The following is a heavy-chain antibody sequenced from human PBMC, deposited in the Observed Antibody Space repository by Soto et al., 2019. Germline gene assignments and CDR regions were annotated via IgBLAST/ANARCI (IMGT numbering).Heavy chain of an antibody. CDR3: ARGRIAAAGMTYYFDY. V-gene: IGHV3-66*01. D-gene: IGHD6-13*01. J-gene: IGHJ4*02. CDR1: GFTVSSNY. Sequence: PGGSLRLSCAASGFTVSSNYMSWVRQAPGKGLEWVSVIYSGGSTYYADSVKGRFTISRDNSKNTLYLQMNSLRAEDTAVYYCARGRIAAAGMTYYFDYWGQGTLVTVSS. CDR2: IYSGGST.